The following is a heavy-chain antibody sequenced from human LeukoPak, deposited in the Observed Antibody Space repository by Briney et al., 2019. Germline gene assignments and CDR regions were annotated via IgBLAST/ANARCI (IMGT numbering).Heavy chain of an antibody. V-gene: IGHV4-4*07. J-gene: IGHJ4*02. Sequence: PSETLSLTCTVSGGSISSYYWSWIRQPAGKGLEWIGRIYTSGSTNYNPSLKSRVTMSVDTSKNQFSLKLSSVTAADTAVYFCARLLGPLDYVWGSSRSDWGQGTLVTVSS. D-gene: IGHD3-16*02. CDR2: IYTSGST. CDR3: ARLLGPLDYVWGSSRSD. CDR1: GGSISSYY.